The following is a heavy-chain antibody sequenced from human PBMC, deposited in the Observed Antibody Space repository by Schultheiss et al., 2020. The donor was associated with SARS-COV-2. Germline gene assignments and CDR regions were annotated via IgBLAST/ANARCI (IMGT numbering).Heavy chain of an antibody. J-gene: IGHJ6*02. CDR3: ARDLDYSELALGMDV. CDR2: ISSNGGST. Sequence: GGSLRLSCSASGFTFSSYAMHWVRQAPGKGLEYVSAISSNGGSTYYADSVKGRFTISRENAKNSLYLQMNSLRAEDTAVYYCARDLDYSELALGMDVWGQGTTVTVSS. V-gene: IGHV3-64*04. D-gene: IGHD4-11*01. CDR1: GFTFSSYA.